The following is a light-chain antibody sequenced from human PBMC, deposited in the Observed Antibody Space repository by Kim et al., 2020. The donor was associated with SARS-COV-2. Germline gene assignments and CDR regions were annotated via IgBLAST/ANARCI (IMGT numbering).Light chain of an antibody. J-gene: IGLJ2*01. Sequence: SYELTQPPSVSVSPGQTASITCSGDKLGDKYACWYQQKPGQSPVLVIYQDSKRPSGIPERFSGSNSGNTAPLTISGTQAMDEADYYCQAWDRSTAIFGGG. CDR2: QDS. V-gene: IGLV3-1*01. CDR3: QAWDRSTAI. CDR1: KLGDKY.